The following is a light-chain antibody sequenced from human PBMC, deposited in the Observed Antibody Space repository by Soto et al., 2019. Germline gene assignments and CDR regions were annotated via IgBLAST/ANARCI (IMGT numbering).Light chain of an antibody. V-gene: IGLV4-69*01. Sequence: QLVLTQSPSASASLGASVKLTCTLSSGHSSYAIAWHQQQSEKGPRYLMKLNSDGSHTKGDGIPDRFSGSSSGAERYLTISSLQSEDEADYYCQAWGTDIHVVFGGGTKLTVL. J-gene: IGLJ2*01. CDR2: LNSDGSH. CDR1: SGHSSYA. CDR3: QAWGTDIHVV.